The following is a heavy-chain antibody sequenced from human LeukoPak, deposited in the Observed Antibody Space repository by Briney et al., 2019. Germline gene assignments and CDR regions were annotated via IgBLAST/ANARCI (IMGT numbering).Heavy chain of an antibody. D-gene: IGHD3-3*01. CDR3: ARVDFGVVTKDNWFDP. CDR2: IYYSGST. Sequence: PSETLSLTCTVSGGSISPYYWSWIRQPPGKGLEWIGYIYYSGSTYYNPSLKSRVTISVDASKNQFSLKLSSVTAADTAVYYCARVDFGVVTKDNWFDPWGQGTLVTVSS. CDR1: GGSISPYY. V-gene: IGHV4-59*08. J-gene: IGHJ5*02.